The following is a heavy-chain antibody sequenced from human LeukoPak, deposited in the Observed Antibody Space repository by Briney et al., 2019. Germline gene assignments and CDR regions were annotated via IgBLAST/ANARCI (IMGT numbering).Heavy chain of an antibody. CDR3: AKDPTVGGN. CDR1: GLTLSSYA. V-gene: IGHV3-23*01. J-gene: IGHJ4*02. Sequence: GGSLRLSCAASGLTLSSYAMSWVRQAPGKGLDWVSSITASGDGTFYPDSVKGRFTISRDNSENTLYLQMNSLRAEDTAVYYCAKDPTVGGNWGQGTLVTVPS. CDR2: ITASGDGT. D-gene: IGHD4-23*01.